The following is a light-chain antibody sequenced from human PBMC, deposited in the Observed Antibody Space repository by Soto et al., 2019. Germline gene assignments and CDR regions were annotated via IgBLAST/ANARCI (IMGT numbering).Light chain of an antibody. CDR2: GAS. J-gene: IGKJ2*01. V-gene: IGKV3-15*01. CDR1: QSVSSN. CDR3: QQYNNWPLYT. Sequence: EIVMTQSPATLSVSPGERATLSCRASQSVSSNLAWYQQKPGQAPSLLIYGASTRATGIPARFSGSGSGTEFTLTISSLQSEDFAGYYCQQYNNWPLYTFGQGTKLE.